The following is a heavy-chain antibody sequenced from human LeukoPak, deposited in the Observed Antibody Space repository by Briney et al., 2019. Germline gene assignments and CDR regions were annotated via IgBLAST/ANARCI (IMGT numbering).Heavy chain of an antibody. Sequence: SETLSLTCTVSGGSISSYYWSWIRQPAGKGREWIGRIYTSGSTNYNPSLKSRVTMSVDTSKNQFSLKLSSVTAADTAVYYCAKTPSSPRLMLIWRYIDYWGQGTLVTVSS. V-gene: IGHV4-4*07. CDR2: IYTSGST. D-gene: IGHD6-6*01. J-gene: IGHJ4*02. CDR3: AKTPSSPRLMLIWRYIDY. CDR1: GGSISSYY.